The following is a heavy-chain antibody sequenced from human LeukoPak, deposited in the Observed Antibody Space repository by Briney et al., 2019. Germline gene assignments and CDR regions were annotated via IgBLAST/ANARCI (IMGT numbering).Heavy chain of an antibody. CDR3: AKDPTGGDFWSGQPYYYYYYMDV. CDR1: RFTFGRFG. J-gene: IGHJ6*03. Sequence: GTSLRLSCTASRFTFGRFGMHWVRQAPGKGLEWVAFIRYDGSNKYYADSVKGRFTISRDNSKNTLYLQMNSLRAEDTAVYYCAKDPTGGDFWSGQPYYYYYYMDVWGKGTTVTVSS. CDR2: IRYDGSNK. V-gene: IGHV3-30*02. D-gene: IGHD3-3*01.